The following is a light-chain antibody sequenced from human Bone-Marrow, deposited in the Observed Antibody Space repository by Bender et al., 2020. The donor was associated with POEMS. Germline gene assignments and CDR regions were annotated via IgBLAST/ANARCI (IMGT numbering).Light chain of an antibody. J-gene: IGLJ3*02. CDR1: SSKFGSYP. Sequence: QSVLTQPPSASGTPGQRVTISCSGSSSKFGSYPVNWYQQLPGAAPKLVIFNNSQRPSGVPDRFSGSNSGTSASLAISGILSEDEADFDCATWDDSMNGWVFGGGTKLTVL. CDR3: ATWDDSMNGWV. V-gene: IGLV1-44*01. CDR2: NNS.